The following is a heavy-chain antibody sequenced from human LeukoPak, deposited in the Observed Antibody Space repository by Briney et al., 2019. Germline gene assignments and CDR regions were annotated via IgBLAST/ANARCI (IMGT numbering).Heavy chain of an antibody. CDR3: ARAYCGGDCYSPFDY. D-gene: IGHD2-21*02. CDR2: INPNSGGT. CDR1: GYTFTSYY. V-gene: IGHV1-2*02. J-gene: IGHJ4*02. Sequence: ASVKVSCKASGYTFTSYYMHWVRQAPGQGLEWMGWINPNSGGTNYAQKFQGRVTMTRDTSISTAYMELSRLRSDDTAVYYCARAYCGGDCYSPFDYWGQGTLVTVSS.